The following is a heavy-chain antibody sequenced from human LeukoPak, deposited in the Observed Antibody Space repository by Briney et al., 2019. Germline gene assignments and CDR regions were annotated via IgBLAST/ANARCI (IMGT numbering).Heavy chain of an antibody. J-gene: IGHJ4*02. CDR3: AKDRMTYTY. Sequence: AGGSLRLSCTASSGFTFSSYAMSWIRQAPGKGLEWVSAISGSGGIIYYADSVKGRFTISRDNSKNTLYLQMDSLRAEDTAVYYCAKDRMTYTYWGQGALVTVSS. D-gene: IGHD2-21*02. CDR1: GFTFSSYA. CDR2: ISGSGGII. V-gene: IGHV3-23*01.